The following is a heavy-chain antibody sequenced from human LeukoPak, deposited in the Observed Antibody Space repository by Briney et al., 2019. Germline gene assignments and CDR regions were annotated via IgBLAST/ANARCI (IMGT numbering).Heavy chain of an antibody. CDR1: GYTFTSYD. Sequence: ASVKVSCKASGYTFTSYDINWVRQAPGQGLEWMGWINPNSGGTNYAQKFQGRVTMTRDTSISTAYMELSRLRSDDTAVYYCARPGPLGSSWYELGYWGQGTLVTVSS. CDR3: ARPGPLGSSWYELGY. CDR2: INPNSGGT. J-gene: IGHJ4*02. V-gene: IGHV1-2*02. D-gene: IGHD6-13*01.